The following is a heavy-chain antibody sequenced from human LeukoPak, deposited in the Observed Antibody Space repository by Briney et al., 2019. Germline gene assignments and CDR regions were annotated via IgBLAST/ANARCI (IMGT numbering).Heavy chain of an antibody. CDR3: ARVLSGSGSLYYYYYYMDV. D-gene: IGHD6-19*01. CDR1: GFTVRSNY. CDR2: IYSGSST. Sequence: PGGSLRLSCAAPGFTVRSNYMSWVRQAPGKGLEWVSLIYSGSSTYYADSVRGRFTISRDNSKNTLYLQMNSLRAEDTAVYYCARVLSGSGSLYYYYYYMDVWGKGTTVTISS. V-gene: IGHV3-53*01. J-gene: IGHJ6*03.